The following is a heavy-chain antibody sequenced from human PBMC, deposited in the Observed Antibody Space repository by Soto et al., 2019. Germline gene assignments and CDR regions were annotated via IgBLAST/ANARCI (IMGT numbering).Heavy chain of an antibody. D-gene: IGHD4-17*01. CDR1: GGSISSYY. CDR2: IYYNGST. CDR3: ARGRRTTVTIDY. J-gene: IGHJ4*02. Sequence: SETLSLTCTVSGGSISSYYWSWIRQPPGKGLEWIGYIYYNGSTNYNPYLKSRITISVDTSKNQYYLKLSSVTAADTAVYYCARGRRTTVTIDYWGQGTLVTVSS. V-gene: IGHV4-59*12.